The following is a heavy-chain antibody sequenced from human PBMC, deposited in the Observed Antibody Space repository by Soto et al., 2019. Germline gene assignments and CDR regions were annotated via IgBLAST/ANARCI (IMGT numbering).Heavy chain of an antibody. CDR3: ARGHGITGTIKFYYYYMDV. Sequence: GRSMRLYCAASGFTFSSYSMNWVRQAPGKGLEWVSYISSSSSTIYYADSVKGRFTISRDNAKNSLYLQMNSLRAEDTAVYYCARGHGITGTIKFYYYYMDVWGKGTTVTVSS. CDR1: GFTFSSYS. CDR2: ISSSSSTI. V-gene: IGHV3-48*01. D-gene: IGHD1-7*01. J-gene: IGHJ6*03.